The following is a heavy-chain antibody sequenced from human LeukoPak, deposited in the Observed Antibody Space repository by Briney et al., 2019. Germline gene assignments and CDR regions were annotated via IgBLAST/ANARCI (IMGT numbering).Heavy chain of an antibody. J-gene: IGHJ6*04. CDR3: AKDYCSSTSCYADYYYGMDV. V-gene: IGHV3-30*18. D-gene: IGHD2-2*01. CDR1: GFTFSSYG. CDR2: ISYDGSNK. Sequence: GRSLRLSCAASGFTFSSYGMHWVRQAPGEGLEWVAVISYDGSNKYYADSVKGRFTISRDNSKNTLYLQMNSLRAEDTAVYYCAKDYCSSTSCYADYYYGMDVRGKGTTVTVSS.